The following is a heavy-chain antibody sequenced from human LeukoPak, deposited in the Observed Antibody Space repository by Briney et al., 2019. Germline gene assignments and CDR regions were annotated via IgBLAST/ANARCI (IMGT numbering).Heavy chain of an antibody. V-gene: IGHV4-34*01. CDR1: GGSFSGYY. J-gene: IGHJ4*02. Sequence: PSETLSLTCAVYGGSFSGYYWSWIRQPPGKGLEWIGEINHSGSTNYNPSLKSRVTISVDTSKNQFSLKLSPVTAADTAVCYCARGEYDFWSGYLVRDYWGQGTLVTVSS. CDR2: INHSGST. CDR3: ARGEYDFWSGYLVRDY. D-gene: IGHD3-3*01.